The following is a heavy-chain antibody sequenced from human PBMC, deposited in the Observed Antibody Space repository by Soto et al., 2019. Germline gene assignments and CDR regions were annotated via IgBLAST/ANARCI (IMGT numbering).Heavy chain of an antibody. Sequence: KVQGRVTMSTDTSTSTVYMELRSLRSDDTALYYCARDLGDGYPPPRVDYWGQGTLVTVSS. D-gene: IGHD5-12*01. J-gene: IGHJ4*02. CDR3: ARDLGDGYPPPRVDY. V-gene: IGHV1-18*01.